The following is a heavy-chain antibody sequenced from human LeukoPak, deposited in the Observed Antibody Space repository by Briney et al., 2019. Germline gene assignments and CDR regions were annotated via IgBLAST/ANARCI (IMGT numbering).Heavy chain of an antibody. CDR3: AKTGNPATGDY. J-gene: IGHJ4*02. CDR1: GFTFSSYA. D-gene: IGHD1-1*01. Sequence: HPGGSLRLSCAASGFTFSSYAMSWVRQAPGKGLEWVSAISGSGGSTYYADSVKGRFTISRDNSKNLLYLQLTSLRAEDTAVYYCAKTGNPATGDYWGQGTLVTVSS. CDR2: ISGSGGST. V-gene: IGHV3-23*01.